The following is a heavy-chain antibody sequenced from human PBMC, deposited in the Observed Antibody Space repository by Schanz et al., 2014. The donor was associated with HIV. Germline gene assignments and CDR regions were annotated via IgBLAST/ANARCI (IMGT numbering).Heavy chain of an antibody. CDR1: TFTYSSYW. CDR3: AKAAVTDYLDY. J-gene: IGHJ4*02. V-gene: IGHV3-74*03. D-gene: IGHD2-21*02. Sequence: EVELVESGGGFVQPGGSLRLSCAASTFTYSSYWMHWVRQVPGKGLVWVARINPDVSEKTHARSVKGRFTISRDNSKNTLYLQMNSLRTEDTAVYYCAKAAVTDYLDYWGQGTLVTVSS. CDR2: INPDVSEK.